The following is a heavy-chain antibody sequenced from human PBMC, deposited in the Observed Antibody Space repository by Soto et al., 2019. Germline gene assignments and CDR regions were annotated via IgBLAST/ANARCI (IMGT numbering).Heavy chain of an antibody. CDR1: GYTFTSYY. Sequence: ASVKVSCKASGYTFTSYYMHWVRQAPGQGLEWMGIINPSGGSTSYAQKFQGRVTMTRDTSTSTVYMELSSLRSEDTAVYYCARARKGIAVAGNQFRVIDPWGQGTLVTVSS. J-gene: IGHJ5*02. CDR2: INPSGGST. V-gene: IGHV1-46*01. D-gene: IGHD6-19*01. CDR3: ARARKGIAVAGNQFRVIDP.